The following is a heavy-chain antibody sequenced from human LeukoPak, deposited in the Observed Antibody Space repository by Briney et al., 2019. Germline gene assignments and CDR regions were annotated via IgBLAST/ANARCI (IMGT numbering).Heavy chain of an antibody. CDR1: GYTFTSYY. Sequence: ASVKVSCKASGYTFTSYYMHWVRQAPGQGLEWMGIINPSGGSTSYAQKFQGRVTMTRDTSTSTAYMELSSLRSEDTAVYYCARGGKNEVVVIISIDYWGQGTLVTVSS. D-gene: IGHD3-22*01. V-gene: IGHV1-46*01. CDR2: INPSGGST. CDR3: ARGGKNEVVVIISIDY. J-gene: IGHJ4*02.